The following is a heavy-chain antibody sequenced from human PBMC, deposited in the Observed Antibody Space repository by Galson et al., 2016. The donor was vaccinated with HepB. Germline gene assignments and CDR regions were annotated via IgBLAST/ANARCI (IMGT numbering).Heavy chain of an antibody. J-gene: IGHJ4*02. Sequence: TLSLTCTVSGGSISSRGYNWSWIRQHPGKGLEWIGYIYYSGGTYYNPSLQSRLTISLDTSKNHFSLKLDSVTAADPAVYYCAGYEVVSFDYWGQGTLVTVSS. CDR2: IYYSGGT. CDR3: AGYEVVSFDY. V-gene: IGHV4-31*03. D-gene: IGHD2-15*01. CDR1: GGSISSRGYN.